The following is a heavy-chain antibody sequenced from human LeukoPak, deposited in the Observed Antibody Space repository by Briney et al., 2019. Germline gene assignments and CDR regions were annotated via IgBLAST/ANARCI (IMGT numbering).Heavy chain of an antibody. CDR2: IWYDGSDE. V-gene: IGHV3-33*01. J-gene: IGHJ5*02. Sequence: GGSLRLSCAASGFTFSSHGMHWVRQAPGKGLEWVSIIWYDGSDEYYADSVKGRFTISRDNSKNTLYLQMNSLRAEDTAVYYCARENGSGRTFFGTKNWFDPWGQGTLVTVSS. CDR1: GFTFSSHG. D-gene: IGHD3-10*01. CDR3: ARENGSGRTFFGTKNWFDP.